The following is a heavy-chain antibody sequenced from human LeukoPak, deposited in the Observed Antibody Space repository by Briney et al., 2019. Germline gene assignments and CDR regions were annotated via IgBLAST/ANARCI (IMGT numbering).Heavy chain of an antibody. CDR2: INPNSGDT. V-gene: IGHV1-2*02. Sequence: ASVKVSCKASGYTFTGYYMHWVRQAPGQGLEWMGRINPNSGDTNYAQNFQGRVTMTRDTSISSAYMELSGLTSDDTAVYYCARDTTLNRFLEWPLGYWGQGTLVTVSS. J-gene: IGHJ4*02. D-gene: IGHD3-3*01. CDR1: GYTFTGYY. CDR3: ARDTTLNRFLEWPLGY.